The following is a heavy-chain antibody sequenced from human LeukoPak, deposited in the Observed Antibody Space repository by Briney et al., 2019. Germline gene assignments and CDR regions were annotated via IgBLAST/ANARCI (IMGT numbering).Heavy chain of an antibody. D-gene: IGHD2-2*01. J-gene: IGHJ5*02. V-gene: IGHV3-74*03. CDR2: INGDASNA. Sequence: GGSLRLSCAASGLTFNSYWMHWVRHVAGKGLVWVARINGDASNATYADSVKGRFTISRDNAKNTLYPQMNSLRVDDTAVYYCARAMPHDNWFDPWGQGSLVTVSS. CDR1: GLTFNSYW. CDR3: ARAMPHDNWFDP.